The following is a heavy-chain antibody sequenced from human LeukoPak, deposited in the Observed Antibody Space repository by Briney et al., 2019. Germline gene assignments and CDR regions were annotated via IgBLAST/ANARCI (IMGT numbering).Heavy chain of an antibody. V-gene: IGHV4-39*07. J-gene: IGHJ4*02. CDR3: ARRRGGNNYYFDY. D-gene: IGHD4-23*01. CDR2: ISYSGRT. Sequence: SETLSLTCRVYGESFSDYYCAWIRQPPGKGLEWIGSISYSGRTYYNPSLKSRVTISVDTSKNQFSLKLSSVTAADTAVYYCARRRGGNNYYFDYWGQGTLVTVSS. CDR1: GESFSDYY.